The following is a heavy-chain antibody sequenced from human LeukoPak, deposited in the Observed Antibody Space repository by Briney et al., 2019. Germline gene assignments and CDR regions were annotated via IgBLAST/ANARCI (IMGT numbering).Heavy chain of an antibody. Sequence: GGSLRLSCAASGFTINTFTMNWVRQAPGKGLEWVSTIRGAEGGTYYADSVEGRFTISRDNFENTLYLQMNYLREEDTALYYCAKAFSSGWSPFDYWGQGALDTVSS. CDR3: AKAFSSGWSPFDY. D-gene: IGHD6-19*01. CDR1: GFTINTFT. V-gene: IGHV3-23*01. CDR2: IRGAEGGT. J-gene: IGHJ4*02.